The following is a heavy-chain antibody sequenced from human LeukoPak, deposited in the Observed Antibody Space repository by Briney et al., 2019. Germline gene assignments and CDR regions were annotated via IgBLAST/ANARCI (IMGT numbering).Heavy chain of an antibody. CDR1: GGSISSSSYY. D-gene: IGHD2-2*01. CDR2: IYYSGST. J-gene: IGHJ4*02. V-gene: IGHV4-39*07. CDR3: ARVRCSSTSCDARPPYYFDY. Sequence: SETLSLTCTVSGGSISSSSYYWGWIRQPPGKGLEWIGRIYYSGSTYYNPSLKSQVTISVDTSKNQFSLKLGSVTAADTAMYYCARVRCSSTSCDARPPYYFDYWGQGTLVTVSS.